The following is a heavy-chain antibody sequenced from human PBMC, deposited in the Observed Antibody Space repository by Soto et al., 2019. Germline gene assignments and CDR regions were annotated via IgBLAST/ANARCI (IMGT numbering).Heavy chain of an antibody. CDR3: ARLGTARSLAWLHMGKYGMDV. D-gene: IGHD2-21*02. CDR1: VLTLIIYA. Sequence: GRSXRLSGSASVLTLIIYAMHAVRHAPGKGPERVAVISYDGSNKYYADSVKGRFTISRDNSKNTLYLHMNSLRAEDTAVYYCARLGTARSLAWLHMGKYGMDVWGQGTTVTVSS. V-gene: IGHV3-30-3*01. J-gene: IGHJ6*02. CDR2: ISYDGSNK.